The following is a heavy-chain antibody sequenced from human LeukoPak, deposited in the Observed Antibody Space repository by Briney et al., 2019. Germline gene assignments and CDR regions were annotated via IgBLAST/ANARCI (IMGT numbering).Heavy chain of an antibody. J-gene: IGHJ4*02. Sequence: GGSLRLSCAASGFTFSTYWMNWVRQAPGKGLEWVANIKHDGSEKYYVDSVKGRFTISKDNAKNSLYLQMNSLRAEGTAVYYCVRNWGYFDYWGQGTLVTVSS. CDR3: VRNWGYFDY. V-gene: IGHV3-7*01. CDR2: IKHDGSEK. D-gene: IGHD7-27*01. CDR1: GFTFSTYW.